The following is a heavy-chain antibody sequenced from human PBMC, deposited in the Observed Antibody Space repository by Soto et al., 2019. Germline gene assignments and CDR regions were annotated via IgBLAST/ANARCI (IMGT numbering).Heavy chain of an antibody. CDR1: GFAFNNYG. CDR2: ISKSDYT. J-gene: IGHJ4*02. D-gene: IGHD2-2*01. V-gene: IGHV3-21*01. Sequence: GGSLRLSCTVSGFAFNNYGINWVRQAPGKGLEWVSSISKSDYTYYSDSVKGRFAISRDNAKSSVSLQMNTLRVEDTAVYYCAREDSIIIPAVSDFWGQGTLVTSPQ. CDR3: AREDSIIIPAVSDF.